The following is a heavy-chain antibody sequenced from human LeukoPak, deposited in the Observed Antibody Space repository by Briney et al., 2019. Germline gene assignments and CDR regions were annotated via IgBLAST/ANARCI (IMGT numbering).Heavy chain of an antibody. CDR1: GFTVSSNY. Sequence: GGSLRLSCAASGFTVSSNYMSWVRQAPGKGLEWLSAISGSGGNTYYADSVKGRFTIPRDNSQNTLSLQMNSLRAEDTAVYFCAKAGYRGSSVNYFDYWGQGTLVTVSS. J-gene: IGHJ4*02. CDR3: AKAGYRGSSVNYFDY. CDR2: ISGSGGNT. V-gene: IGHV3-23*01. D-gene: IGHD6-6*01.